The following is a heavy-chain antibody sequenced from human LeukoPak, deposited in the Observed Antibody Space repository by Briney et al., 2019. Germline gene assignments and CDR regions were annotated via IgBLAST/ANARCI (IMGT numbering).Heavy chain of an antibody. CDR3: ARDARVTTGYYYYYMDV. J-gene: IGHJ6*03. Sequence: PGGSLRLSCAASGFTYSSYSMNWVRQAPGKGLEGVSYISSSSSTIYYADSVKGRFTISRDNAKNSLYLQMNSLRAEDTAVYYCARDARVTTGYYYYYMDVWGKGTTVTVSS. CDR1: GFTYSSYS. V-gene: IGHV3-48*01. CDR2: ISSSSSTI. D-gene: IGHD4-11*01.